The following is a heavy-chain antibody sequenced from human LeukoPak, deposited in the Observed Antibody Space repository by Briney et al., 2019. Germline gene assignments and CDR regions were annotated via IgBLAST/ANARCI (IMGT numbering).Heavy chain of an antibody. CDR2: ISTSGDGT. J-gene: IGHJ2*01. D-gene: IGHD1-26*01. CDR3: AKNLLGSGAYSWYFDL. CDR1: GFTFSSHG. Sequence: GGSLRLSCAAFGFTFSSHGMSWVRQTPGKGLEWLSSISTSGDGTVYADSVKGRVTISRDNSKNTLYLQMNSLRAEDTAVYSCAKNLLGSGAYSWYFDLWGRGTLVTVSS. V-gene: IGHV3-23*01.